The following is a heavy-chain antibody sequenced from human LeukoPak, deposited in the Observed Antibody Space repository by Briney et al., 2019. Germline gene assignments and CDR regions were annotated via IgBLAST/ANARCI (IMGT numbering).Heavy chain of an antibody. Sequence: ASVKVSCKASGYTFTSYAMHWVRQAPGQRLEWMGWINAGNGNTKYSQKFQGRVTITRDTSASTAYMELSSLRSEDTAVYYCARPMTGADDAFDIWGQGTMVTVSS. CDR1: GYTFTSYA. D-gene: IGHD1-26*01. J-gene: IGHJ3*02. V-gene: IGHV1-3*01. CDR2: INAGNGNT. CDR3: ARPMTGADDAFDI.